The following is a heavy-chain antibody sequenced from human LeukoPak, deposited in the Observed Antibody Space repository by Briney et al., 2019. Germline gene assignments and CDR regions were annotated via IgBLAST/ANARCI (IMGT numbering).Heavy chain of an antibody. CDR2: INHSGST. Sequence: SETLSLTCAVYGGSFSGYYWSWIRQPPGKGLEWIGEINHSGSTNYNPSLKSRVTISVDTSENQFSLKLSSVTAADTAMYYCARSYYDFWSGYYLDYWGQGTLVTVFS. V-gene: IGHV4-34*01. D-gene: IGHD3-3*01. CDR1: GGSFSGYY. J-gene: IGHJ4*02. CDR3: ARSYYDFWSGYYLDY.